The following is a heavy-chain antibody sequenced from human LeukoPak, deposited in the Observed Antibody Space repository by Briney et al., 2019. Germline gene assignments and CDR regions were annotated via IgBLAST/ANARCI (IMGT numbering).Heavy chain of an antibody. V-gene: IGHV4-59*08. D-gene: IGHD3-3*01. CDR2: IYYSGST. CDR3: ARTLYSRGFYTVDY. J-gene: IGHJ4*02. Sequence: SETLSLTCIVSGGSISNSYWSWIRQPPGKGLQWIWYIYYSGSTNYNPSLKSRVTISGDPSKNQFSLKLRSVTAADTAVYYCARTLYSRGFYTVDYWGQGTLVTVSS. CDR1: GGSISNSY.